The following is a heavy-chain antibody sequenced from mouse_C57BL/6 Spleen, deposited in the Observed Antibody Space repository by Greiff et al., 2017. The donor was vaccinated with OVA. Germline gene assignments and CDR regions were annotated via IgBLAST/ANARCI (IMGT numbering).Heavy chain of an antibody. Sequence: EVKLVESGGGLVQPGGSLKLSCAASGFTFSDYYMYWVRQTPEKRLEWVAYISNGGGSTYYPATVKGRFTISRDNAKNTLYLQMSRLKSEDTAMYYCARRDYYGSSYLGAMDYWGQGTSVTVSS. V-gene: IGHV5-12*01. CDR3: ARRDYYGSSYLGAMDY. J-gene: IGHJ4*01. CDR1: GFTFSDYY. CDR2: ISNGGGST. D-gene: IGHD1-1*01.